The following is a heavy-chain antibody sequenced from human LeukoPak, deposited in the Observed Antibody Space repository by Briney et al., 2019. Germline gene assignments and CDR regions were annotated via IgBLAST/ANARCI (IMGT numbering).Heavy chain of an antibody. Sequence: PGGSLRFSCAASGFTFNNYWMSWVRQAPGKGLEWVANIKQDGSERRFVDSVKGRFTISRNNAKNSLDLQMNSLRPEDTAVYYCARHGRDSFYTTFDYWGQGTLVTVSS. V-gene: IGHV3-7*01. CDR1: GFTFNNYW. CDR3: ARHGRDSFYTTFDY. J-gene: IGHJ4*02. CDR2: IKQDGSER. D-gene: IGHD3-22*01.